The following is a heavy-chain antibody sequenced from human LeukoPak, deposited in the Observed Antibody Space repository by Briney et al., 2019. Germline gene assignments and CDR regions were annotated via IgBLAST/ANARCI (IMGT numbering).Heavy chain of an antibody. CDR3: ASSSGFDAFDI. CDR1: GYTFTSYD. V-gene: IGHV1-8*01. CDR2: MNPNSGNT. J-gene: IGHJ3*02. Sequence: ASVKVSCKASGYTFTSYDTNWVRRATGQGLEWMGWMNPNSGNTGYAQKFQGRVTMTRNTSISTAYMELSSLRSEDTAVFYCASSSGFDAFDIWGQGTMVTVSS. D-gene: IGHD3-22*01.